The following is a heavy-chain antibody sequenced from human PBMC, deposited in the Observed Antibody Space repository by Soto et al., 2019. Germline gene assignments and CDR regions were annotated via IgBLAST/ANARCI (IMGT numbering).Heavy chain of an antibody. Sequence: LRRPCAVAGINSSRGGVRRVSQAQRKLLEHGSKMSSSSSTIYYADSVKGRFTSSRDNAKHSLYMQMNSLRAEDTAVYYSARAALYNWNDVSWFDPWGQGTLVTVSS. CDR3: ARAALYNWNDVSWFDP. J-gene: IGHJ5*02. D-gene: IGHD1-1*01. CDR1: GINSSRGG. V-gene: IGHV3-48*01. CDR2: MSSSSSTI.